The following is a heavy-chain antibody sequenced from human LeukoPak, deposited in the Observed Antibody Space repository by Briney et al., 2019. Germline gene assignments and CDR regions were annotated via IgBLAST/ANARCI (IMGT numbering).Heavy chain of an antibody. D-gene: IGHD2-15*01. J-gene: IGHJ4*02. V-gene: IGHV1-46*01. CDR3: ARDHLSRYCSGGSCYSGDY. Sequence: ASVKVSCKASGYTFTSYYMHWVRQAPGQGLEWMGIINPSGGSTSYAQKFQGRVTMTRDTSTSTVYMELSSLRSEDTAVYYCARDHLSRYCSGGSCYSGDYWGQGTLVTVSS. CDR2: INPSGGST. CDR1: GYTFTSYY.